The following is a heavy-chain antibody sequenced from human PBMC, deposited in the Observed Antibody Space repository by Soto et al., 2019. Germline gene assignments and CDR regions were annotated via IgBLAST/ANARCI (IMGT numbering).Heavy chain of an antibody. J-gene: IGHJ5*02. D-gene: IGHD3-3*01. CDR3: ARSLGVVISWWFDP. Sequence: VSLTCAVYGGSFSGYYWSWIRQPPGKGLEWIGEINHSGSTNYNPSLKSRVTISVDTSKNQFSLKLSSVTAADTAVYYCARSLGVVISWWFDPWGQGTLVTVSS. V-gene: IGHV4-34*01. CDR2: INHSGST. CDR1: GGSFSGYY.